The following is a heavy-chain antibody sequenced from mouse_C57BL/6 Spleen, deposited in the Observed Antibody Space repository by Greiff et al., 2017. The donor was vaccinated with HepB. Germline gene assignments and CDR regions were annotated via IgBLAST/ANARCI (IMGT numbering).Heavy chain of an antibody. J-gene: IGHJ1*03. CDR3: ARRDGSSWYFDV. V-gene: IGHV5-6*02. CDR2: ISSGGSYT. CDR1: GFTFSSYG. D-gene: IGHD1-1*01. Sequence: EVNVVESGGDLVKPGGSLKLSCAASGFTFSSYGMSWVRQTPDKRLEWVATISSGGSYTYYPDSVKGRFTISRDNAKNTLYLQMSSLKSEDTAMYYCARRDGSSWYFDVWGTGTTVTVSS.